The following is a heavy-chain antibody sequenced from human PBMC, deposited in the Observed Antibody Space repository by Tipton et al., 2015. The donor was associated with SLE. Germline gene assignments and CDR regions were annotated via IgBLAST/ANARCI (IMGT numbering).Heavy chain of an antibody. V-gene: IGHV4-59*01. Sequence: PGLVKPSETLSLTCTVSGGSISGYYWSWIRQPPGKGLERIAYIHSSGSTNYNPSLKSRVTISVDTSKNQFSLKLSSVTAADTAVYYCAAKGLGALRSGWFDPWGQGTLVTVSS. CDR3: AAKGLGALRSGWFDP. J-gene: IGHJ5*02. CDR1: GGSISGYY. D-gene: IGHD1-26*01. CDR2: IHSSGST.